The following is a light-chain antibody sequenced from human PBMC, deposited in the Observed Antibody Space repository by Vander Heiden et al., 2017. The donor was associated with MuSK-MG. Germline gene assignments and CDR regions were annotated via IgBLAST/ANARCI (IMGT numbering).Light chain of an antibody. J-gene: IGKJ2*01. V-gene: IGKV3-20*01. CDR1: QSVSSSY. CDR3: QQYGST. CDR2: GAS. Sequence: EIVLTQSPGTLSLSPGERATRSCRASQSVSSSYLAWYQQKPGQAPRLLIYGASSRATGIPDRFSGSGSGTDFTLTISRLEPEDFAVYYCQQYGSTFGQGTKLEIK.